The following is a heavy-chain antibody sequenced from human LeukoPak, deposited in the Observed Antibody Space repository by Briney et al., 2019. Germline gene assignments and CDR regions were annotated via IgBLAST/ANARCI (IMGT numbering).Heavy chain of an antibody. Sequence: GGSLRLSCAASGFTLSAYAMNWVRQAPGKGLEWVSSISSSSTYIYYADSVKGRFTISRDNAKNSLYLQMNSLRAEDTAVYYCARDPLKHYYDSSATGTWFDPWGQGTLVTVSS. J-gene: IGHJ5*02. CDR3: ARDPLKHYYDSSATGTWFDP. D-gene: IGHD3-22*01. CDR2: ISSSSTYI. V-gene: IGHV3-21*01. CDR1: GFTLSAYA.